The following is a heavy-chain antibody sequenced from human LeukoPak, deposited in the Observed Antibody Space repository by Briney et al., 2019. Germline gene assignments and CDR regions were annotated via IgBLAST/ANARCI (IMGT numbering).Heavy chain of an antibody. V-gene: IGHV4-61*02. D-gene: IGHD3-22*01. J-gene: IGHJ3*02. Sequence: KTSQTLSLTCTVSGGSISSGSYYWSWIRQPAGKGLEWIGRIYTSGSTNYNPSLKSRVTISVDTSKNQFSLKLSSVTAADTAVYYCARVPYDSSGYYYAAAFDIWGQGTVVIVSS. CDR3: ARVPYDSSGYYYAAAFDI. CDR2: IYTSGST. CDR1: GGSISSGSYY.